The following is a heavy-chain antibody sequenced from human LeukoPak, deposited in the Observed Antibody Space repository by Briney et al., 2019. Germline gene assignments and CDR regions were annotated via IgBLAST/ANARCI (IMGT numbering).Heavy chain of an antibody. CDR2: IKQDGSEK. V-gene: IGHV3-7*01. CDR3: ARQDY. Sequence: HPGGSLRLSCAASGFTFSRYNMNWVRQAPGKGLEWVANIKQDGSEKYYVDSVKGRFTISRDNAKNSLYLQMNSLRAEDTAVYYCARQDYWGQGTLVTVSS. CDR1: GFTFSRYN. J-gene: IGHJ4*02.